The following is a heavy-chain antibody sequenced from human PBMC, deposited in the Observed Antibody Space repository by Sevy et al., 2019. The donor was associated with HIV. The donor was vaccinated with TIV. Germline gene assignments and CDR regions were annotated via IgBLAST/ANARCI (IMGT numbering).Heavy chain of an antibody. J-gene: IGHJ6*02. V-gene: IGHV3-30*18. CDR2: VSYDGSNK. Sequence: GGSLRLSCAASGFIFTTYGMHWVRQAPGKGLEWVAIVSYDGSNKFYADSVKGRFTISRDNSKNTLYLQMNSLRTEDTAVYYCAKEIGSSGGDLYYYGMDVWGQGITVTVSS. CDR3: AKEIGSSGGDLYYYGMDV. CDR1: GFIFTTYG. D-gene: IGHD6-19*01.